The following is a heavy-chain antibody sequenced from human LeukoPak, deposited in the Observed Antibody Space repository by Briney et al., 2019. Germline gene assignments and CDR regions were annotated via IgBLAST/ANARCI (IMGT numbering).Heavy chain of an antibody. CDR1: GGTFSSYA. CDR2: IIPIFGTA. V-gene: IGHV1-69*13. CDR3: ARGQSGSYPLFDY. Sequence: SVKVSCKATGGTFSSYAISWVRQAPGQGLEWVGGIIPIFGTANYAQKFQGRVTITADESTSTAYMELSSLRSEDTAVYYCARGQSGSYPLFDYWGQGTLVTVSS. D-gene: IGHD1-26*01. J-gene: IGHJ4*02.